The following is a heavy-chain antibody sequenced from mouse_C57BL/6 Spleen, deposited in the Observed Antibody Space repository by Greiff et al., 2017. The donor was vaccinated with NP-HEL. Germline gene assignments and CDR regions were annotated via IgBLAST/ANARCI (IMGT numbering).Heavy chain of an antibody. J-gene: IGHJ1*03. CDR1: GYTFTSYW. V-gene: IGHV1-61*01. CDR3: ARKRTGTGYFDV. D-gene: IGHD4-1*01. Sequence: VQLQQPGAELVRPGSSVKLSCKASGYTFTSYWMDWVKQRPGQGLEWIGNIYPSDSETHYNQKFKDKATLTVDKSSSTAYMQLSSLTSEDSAVYYCARKRTGTGYFDVWGTGTTVTVSS. CDR2: IYPSDSET.